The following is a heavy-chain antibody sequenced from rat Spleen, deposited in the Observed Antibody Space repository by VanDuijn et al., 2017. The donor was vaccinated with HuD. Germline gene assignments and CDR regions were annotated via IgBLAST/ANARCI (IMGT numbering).Heavy chain of an antibody. CDR1: GFTFSDYN. CDR2: ITNTGGSI. Sequence: EVQLVESGGGLVQPGRSLKLSCAASGFTFSDYNMAWVRQAPKKGLEWVASITNTGGSIYYPDSVKGRFTISRDIAKSTLYLQMNNLRSEDTATYYCARHGTVGRIYLPFDYWGQGVMVTVSS. V-gene: IGHV5S10*01. CDR3: ARHGTVGRIYLPFDY. D-gene: IGHD2-1*01. J-gene: IGHJ2*01.